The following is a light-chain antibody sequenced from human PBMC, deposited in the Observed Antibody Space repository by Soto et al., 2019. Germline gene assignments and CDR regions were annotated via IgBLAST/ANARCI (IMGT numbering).Light chain of an antibody. CDR3: LQTYTVPRT. CDR2: DAS. V-gene: IGKV1-39*01. J-gene: IGKJ2*01. Sequence: DIQMTQSPSSLSASVGDRVTITCRASQSISTSLCWFQQKPGRAPKLLISDASTLQSGVPSRFSVSGFGTDFPLTISSLQPEDFAAYYCLQTYTVPRTFGQGTNLDIK. CDR1: QSISTS.